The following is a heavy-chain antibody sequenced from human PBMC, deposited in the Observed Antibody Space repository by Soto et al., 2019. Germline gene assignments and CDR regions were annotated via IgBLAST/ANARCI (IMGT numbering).Heavy chain of an antibody. D-gene: IGHD4-4*01. J-gene: IGHJ6*03. CDR3: ASQYLQFDYYYYYMDV. V-gene: IGHV4-31*03. CDR2: IYYSGST. Sequence: SETLSLTCTVSGCSISSGGYYWSWIRQHPGKGLEGIGYIYYSGSTYYNPSLKSRVTISVDTSKNQFSLKLSSVTAADTVVYYCASQYLQFDYYYYYMDVWGKGTTVTVS. CDR1: GCSISSGGYY.